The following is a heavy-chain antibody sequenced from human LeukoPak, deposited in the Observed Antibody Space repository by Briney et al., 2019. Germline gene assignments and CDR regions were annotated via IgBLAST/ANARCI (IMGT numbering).Heavy chain of an antibody. D-gene: IGHD4-23*01. CDR2: IIPIFGTA. Sequence: SVKVSCKASGGTFSSYAISWVRQAPGQGLEWMGGIIPIFGTANYAQKFQDRVAITAVESMSTVYMELSSLRSEDTAVYYCARGWLAETTVVTPYNYWGQGTLVTVSS. J-gene: IGHJ4*02. V-gene: IGHV1-69*13. CDR1: GGTFSSYA. CDR3: ARGWLAETTVVTPYNY.